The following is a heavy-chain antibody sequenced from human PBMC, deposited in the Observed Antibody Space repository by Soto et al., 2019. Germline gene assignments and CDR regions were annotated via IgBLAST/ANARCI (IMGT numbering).Heavy chain of an antibody. CDR3: TRDLSSSSTYYYYGMDV. CDR1: GFTFGDYA. J-gene: IGHJ6*02. V-gene: IGHV3-49*03. CDR2: IRSKAYGGTT. D-gene: IGHD6-6*01. Sequence: GGSLRLSCTASGFTFGDYAMSWFRQAPGKGLEWVGFIRSKAYGGTTEYAASVKGRFTISRDDSKSIAYLQMNSLKTEDTAVYYCTRDLSSSSTYYYYGMDVWGQGXTVTVYS.